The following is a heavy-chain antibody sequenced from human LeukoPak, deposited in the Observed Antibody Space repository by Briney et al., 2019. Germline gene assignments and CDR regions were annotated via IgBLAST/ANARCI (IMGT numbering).Heavy chain of an antibody. CDR3: ATDRSSGSYRNFDY. D-gene: IGHD1-26*01. CDR1: GYTLTELS. CDR2: FDPEDGET. J-gene: IGHJ4*02. V-gene: IGHV1-24*01. Sequence: ASVKVSCNVSGYTLTELSMHWVRQAPGKGLEWMGGFDPEDGETIYAQKFQGRVTMTEDTSTDTAYMELSGLRSEDTAVYYCATDRSSGSYRNFDYWGQGTLVTVSS.